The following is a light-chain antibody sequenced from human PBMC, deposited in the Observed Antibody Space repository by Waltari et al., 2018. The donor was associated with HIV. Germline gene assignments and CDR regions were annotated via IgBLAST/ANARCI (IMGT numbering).Light chain of an antibody. CDR3: YSTDRSSTHNV. J-gene: IGLJ3*02. V-gene: IGLV3-10*01. CDR1: ALPTKY. Sequence: SYELTQPPSVSVSPGQTARITCSGDALPTKYAYWYQQNSGQAPVLVIYEDIKRPPGIPGRFSGSSAGTMATLTISGAQVEDEADYYCYSTDRSSTHNVFGGGTKLTVL. CDR2: EDI.